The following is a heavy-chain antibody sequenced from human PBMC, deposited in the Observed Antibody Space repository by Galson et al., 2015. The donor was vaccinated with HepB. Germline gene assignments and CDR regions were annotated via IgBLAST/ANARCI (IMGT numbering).Heavy chain of an antibody. CDR1: GYTFTSYY. J-gene: IGHJ2*01. CDR3: ARDRELGISRDWYFDL. V-gene: IGHV1-46*01. Sequence: SVKVSCKASGYTFTSYYMHWVRQAPGQGLEWMGIINPSGGSTSYAQKFQGRVTMTRDTPTSTVYMELSSLRSEDTAVYYCARDRELGISRDWYFDLWGRGTLVTVSS. D-gene: IGHD3-16*01. CDR2: INPSGGST.